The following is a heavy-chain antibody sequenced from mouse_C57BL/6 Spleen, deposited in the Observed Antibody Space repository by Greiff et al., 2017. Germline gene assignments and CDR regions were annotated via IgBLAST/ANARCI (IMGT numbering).Heavy chain of an antibody. CDR3: ARHTYSGSYCDY. Sequence: EVKLMESGGDLVKPGGSLKLSCAASGFTFSSYGMSWVRQTPDKRLEWVATISSGGSYTYYPDSVKGRFTISRDNAKNTLYLQMSSLKSEDTAMYYCARHTYSGSYCDYWGQGTTLTVSS. D-gene: IGHD5-1*01. CDR2: ISSGGSYT. CDR1: GFTFSSYG. V-gene: IGHV5-6*01. J-gene: IGHJ2*01.